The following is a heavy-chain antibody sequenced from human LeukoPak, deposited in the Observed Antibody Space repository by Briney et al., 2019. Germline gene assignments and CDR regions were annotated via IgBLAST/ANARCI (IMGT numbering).Heavy chain of an antibody. CDR2: IRQDGDTK. J-gene: IGHJ4*02. CDR1: VFPFNAYW. CDR3: ARSPPYGTTWYGRSDF. V-gene: IGHV3-7*03. D-gene: IGHD6-13*01. Sequence: PGGSLRLSCAASVFPFNAYWMTWVRQAPGKGLEWVANIRQDGDTKYYVDSVKGRFTISRDNAMNSLYLQMNSLRAEDTAIYYCARSPPYGTTWYGRSDFWGQGTLVTVSS.